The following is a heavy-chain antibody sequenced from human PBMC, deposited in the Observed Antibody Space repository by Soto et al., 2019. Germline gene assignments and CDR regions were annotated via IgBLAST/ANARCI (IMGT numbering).Heavy chain of an antibody. Sequence: GGSLRLSCAASGFTFSSYAMSRVRQAPGKGLEWVSAISGSGGSTYYADSVKGRFTISRDNSKNTLYLQMNSLRAEDTAVYYCAILGSPTYYDFWSGYQYYFDYWGQGTLVTVS. CDR1: GFTFSSYA. CDR2: ISGSGGST. J-gene: IGHJ4*02. V-gene: IGHV3-23*01. D-gene: IGHD3-3*01. CDR3: AILGSPTYYDFWSGYQYYFDY.